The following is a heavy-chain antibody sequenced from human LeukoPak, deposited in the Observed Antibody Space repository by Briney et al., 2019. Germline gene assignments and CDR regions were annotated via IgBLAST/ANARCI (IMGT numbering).Heavy chain of an antibody. J-gene: IGHJ4*02. CDR3: QCWSPYY. CDR1: GFTFSSFW. Sequence: GGSLRLSCAGSGFTFSSFWMHWVRQAPGKGLVWVSRINSDGYSISYADSVKGRFTISRDNAKNTLYLQMNSLRAEDTAVYYCQCWSPYYWGQGTLVTFSS. D-gene: IGHD1-1*01. V-gene: IGHV3-74*01. CDR2: INSDGYSI.